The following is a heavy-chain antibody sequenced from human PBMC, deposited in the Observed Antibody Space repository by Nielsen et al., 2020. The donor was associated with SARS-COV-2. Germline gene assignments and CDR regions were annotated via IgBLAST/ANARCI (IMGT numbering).Heavy chain of an antibody. J-gene: IGHJ4*02. CDR2: INTGTGYA. V-gene: IGHV1-3*04. Sequence: ASVKVSCKASGYTFTSYTLHWLRQAPGHRIEWMGWINTGTGYARYSQEFQGRVTITRDTSATTVYMELHNLRSEDRAVYYCTRDPDPTGADGAYYFDSWGQGTLVTVPS. CDR1: GYTFTSYT. D-gene: IGHD5-24*01. CDR3: TRDPDPTGADGAYYFDS.